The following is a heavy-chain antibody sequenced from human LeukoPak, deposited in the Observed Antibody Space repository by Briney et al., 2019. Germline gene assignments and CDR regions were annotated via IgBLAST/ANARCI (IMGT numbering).Heavy chain of an antibody. CDR3: ARHSRSIAVFDY. D-gene: IGHD6-19*01. J-gene: IGHJ4*02. CDR2: IYYSGST. V-gene: IGHV4-59*08. CDR1: GGSISSYY. Sequence: SETLSLTCTVSGGSISSYYWSWIRQPPGKGLEWIGYIYYSGSTNYNPSLKSRVTISVDTSKNQFSLKLSSATAADTAVYYCARHSRSIAVFDYWGQGTLVTVSS.